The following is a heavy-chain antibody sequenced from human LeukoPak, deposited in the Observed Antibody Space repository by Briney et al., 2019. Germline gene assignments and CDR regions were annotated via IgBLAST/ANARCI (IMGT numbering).Heavy chain of an antibody. V-gene: IGHV4-59*01. CDR2: IYNSGST. CDR1: GGSISSYY. Sequence: SETLSLTCTVSGGSISSYYWSWIRQPPGKGLEWIGYIYNSGSTNYNPSLKSRVTISVDTSKNQFSLKLSSVTAADTAVYYCAREIAAAGRVDYWGQGTLVTVSS. D-gene: IGHD6-13*01. CDR3: AREIAAAGRVDY. J-gene: IGHJ4*02.